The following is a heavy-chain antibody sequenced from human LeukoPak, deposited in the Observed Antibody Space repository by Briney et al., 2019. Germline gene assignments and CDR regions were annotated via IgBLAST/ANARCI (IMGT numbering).Heavy chain of an antibody. CDR3: ARRDDSSGYHKIFDY. CDR2: INQSGST. D-gene: IGHD3-22*01. V-gene: IGHV4-34*01. Sequence: SETLSLTCAVYSGSFSNYYWSWIRQPPGKGLEWIGEINQSGSTNYNPSLKSRVTISVDTSKNHFSLKLSSVTAADTAVYYCARRDDSSGYHKIFDYWGQGTLVTVSS. CDR1: SGSFSNYY. J-gene: IGHJ4*02.